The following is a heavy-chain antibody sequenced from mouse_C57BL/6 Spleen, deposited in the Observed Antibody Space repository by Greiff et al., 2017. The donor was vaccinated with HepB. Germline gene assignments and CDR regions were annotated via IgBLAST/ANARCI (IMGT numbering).Heavy chain of an antibody. J-gene: IGHJ4*01. CDR3: APRSPYYYAMDY. V-gene: IGHV1-64*01. Sequence: VQLQQPGAELVKPGASVKLSCKASGYTFTSYRMHWVKQRPGQGLEWIGMIHPNSGSTNYNEKFKSKATLTVDKSSSTAYMQLSSLTSEDSAVYYCAPRSPYYYAMDYWGQGTSVTVSS. CDR2: IHPNSGST. CDR1: GYTFTSYR.